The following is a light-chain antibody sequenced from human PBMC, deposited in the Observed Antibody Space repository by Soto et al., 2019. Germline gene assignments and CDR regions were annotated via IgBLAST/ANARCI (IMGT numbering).Light chain of an antibody. CDR2: KAS. J-gene: IGKJ1*01. Sequence: DVQMTQSPSTLSASVGDRVTITCRASQSISSWLAWYQQKPGKAPKLLIYKASSLESGVPSRFSGSGSGTEFTLTISSLQPDDSATYYCQQSYRYSWTFGQGTKVDIK. CDR3: QQSYRYSWT. V-gene: IGKV1-5*03. CDR1: QSISSW.